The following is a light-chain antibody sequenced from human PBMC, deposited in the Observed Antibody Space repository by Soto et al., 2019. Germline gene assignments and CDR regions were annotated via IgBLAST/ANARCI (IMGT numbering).Light chain of an antibody. CDR2: LKSDVSH. Sequence: QPVLTQSPSASASLGASVKLTCTLSSGHSNYAIAWHQQQSEKGPRYLMKLKSDVSHSKGDGIPDRFSGSSSGAERYLTISPLHSEDEADYYCQTWGSGIVVFGGGTKLTVL. V-gene: IGLV4-69*02. J-gene: IGLJ2*01. CDR3: QTWGSGIVV. CDR1: SGHSNYA.